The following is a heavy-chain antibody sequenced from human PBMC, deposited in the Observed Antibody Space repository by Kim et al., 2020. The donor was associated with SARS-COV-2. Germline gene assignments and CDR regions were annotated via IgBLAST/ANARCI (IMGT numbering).Heavy chain of an antibody. V-gene: IGHV3-15*01. Sequence: VKGRFTISRDDSKNTLYLQMNSLKTGDTAVYYCTTDVLSNYYDSSFYAFDIWGQGTMVTVSS. D-gene: IGHD3-22*01. CDR3: TTDVLSNYYDSSFYAFDI. J-gene: IGHJ3*02.